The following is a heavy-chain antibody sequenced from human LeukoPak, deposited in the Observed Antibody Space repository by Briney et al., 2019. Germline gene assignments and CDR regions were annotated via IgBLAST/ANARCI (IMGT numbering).Heavy chain of an antibody. CDR1: GFTFSSYA. Sequence: GGSLILSCTASGFTFSSYAMNWVRQAPGKGLEWVSGIGAGGTFTYYADSVKGRFTIFRDNAKNTLYLQMNSLRAEDTAVYYCARENQWGNDYWGQGTLVTVSS. CDR2: IGAGGTFT. CDR3: ARENQWGNDY. J-gene: IGHJ4*02. V-gene: IGHV3-23*01. D-gene: IGHD1-26*01.